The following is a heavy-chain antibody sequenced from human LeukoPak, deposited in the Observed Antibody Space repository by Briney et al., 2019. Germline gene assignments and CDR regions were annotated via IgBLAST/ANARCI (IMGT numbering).Heavy chain of an antibody. CDR1: GGSFSSSSYY. CDR2: IYYSGST. CDR3: ARRGKYSSSDWFDP. J-gene: IGHJ5*02. D-gene: IGHD6-6*01. V-gene: IGHV4-39*01. Sequence: PSETLSLTCTVSGGSFSSSSYYWGWIRQPPGKGLEWIGSIYYSGSTYYNPSLKSRVTISVDTSKNQFSLKLSSVTAADTAVYYCARRGKYSSSDWFDPWGQGTLGTVSS.